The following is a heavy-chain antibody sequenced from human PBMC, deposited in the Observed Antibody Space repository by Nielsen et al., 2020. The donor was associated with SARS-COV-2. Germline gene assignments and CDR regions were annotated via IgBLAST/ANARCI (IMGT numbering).Heavy chain of an antibody. V-gene: IGHV3-21*01. CDR3: ARDSSGTYRRVDY. CDR1: GFSFSSYT. CDR2: ISPSSSRTGYHI. Sequence: GESLKISCAASGFSFSSYTMNWVRQAPGKGLEWVSSISPSSSRTGYHINYADSVKGRFTISRDNAKNSLYLQMNSLRAEDTAVYYCARDSSGTYRRVDYWGQGTLVTVSS. D-gene: IGHD3-22*01. J-gene: IGHJ4*02.